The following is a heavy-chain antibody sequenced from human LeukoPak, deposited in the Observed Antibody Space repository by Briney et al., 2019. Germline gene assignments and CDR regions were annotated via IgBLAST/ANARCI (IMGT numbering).Heavy chain of an antibody. V-gene: IGHV1-3*04. CDR2: INTDNDNT. D-gene: IGHD5-24*01. CDR3: ARFTRRDGYSSPFY. J-gene: IGHJ4*02. Sequence: ASVKVSCKASGYTFSSYVMHWVRQAPGQRLEWMGWINTDNDNTEYAQNFQGQVTISADKSISTAYLQWSSLKASDTAMYYCARFTRRDGYSSPFYWGQGTLVTVSS. CDR1: GYTFSSYV.